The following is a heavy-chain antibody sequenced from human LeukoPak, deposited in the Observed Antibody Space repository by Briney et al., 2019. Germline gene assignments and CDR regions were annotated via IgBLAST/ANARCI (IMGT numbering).Heavy chain of an antibody. D-gene: IGHD3-3*01. CDR3: ARGGKLVRDFWSGYFD. CDR1: GYTFTDYY. V-gene: IGHV7-4-1*02. J-gene: IGHJ4*02. CDR2: INTNTGNP. Sequence: ASVKVSCKASGYTFTDYYIHWVRQAPGQGLEWMGWINTNTGNPTYAQGFTGRFVFSLDTSVSTAYLQISSLKAEGTAVYYCARGGKLVRDFWSGYFDWGQGTLVTVSS.